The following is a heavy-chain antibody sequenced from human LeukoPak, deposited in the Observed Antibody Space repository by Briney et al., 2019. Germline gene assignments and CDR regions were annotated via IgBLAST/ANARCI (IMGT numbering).Heavy chain of an antibody. CDR1: GGSISSYY. Sequence: PSETLSLTCTVSGGSISSYYWSWIRQPPGKGLEGIGYIYYSGSTNYNPSLKSRVTISVDTSKNQFSLKLSSVTAADTAVYYCAREAKPANAAGLDVWGQGTTVTVSS. D-gene: IGHD4/OR15-4a*01. CDR3: AREAKPANAAGLDV. V-gene: IGHV4-59*01. J-gene: IGHJ6*02. CDR2: IYYSGST.